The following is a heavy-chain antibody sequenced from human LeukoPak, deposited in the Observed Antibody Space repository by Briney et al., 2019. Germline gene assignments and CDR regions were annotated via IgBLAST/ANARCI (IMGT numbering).Heavy chain of an antibody. V-gene: IGHV4-34*01. CDR3: ARDGAEAGRYWYFDL. CDR2: INHSGST. Sequence: SETLSLTCAVYGGSFSGYYWSWIRQPPGKGLEWIGEINHSGSTNYNPSLKSRVTISVDTSKNQFSLKLSSMTAADAAVYYCARDGAEAGRYWYFDLWGRGALVTVSS. D-gene: IGHD6-19*01. J-gene: IGHJ2*01. CDR1: GGSFSGYY.